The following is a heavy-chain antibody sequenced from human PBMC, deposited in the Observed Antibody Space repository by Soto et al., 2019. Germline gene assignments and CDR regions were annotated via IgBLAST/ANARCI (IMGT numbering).Heavy chain of an antibody. CDR3: ARLGGYGPVVYYYYGMDV. CDR1: GGSTSSASYY. CDR2: IYYGGST. J-gene: IGHJ6*02. V-gene: IGHV4-39*01. Sequence: SEILSLTCTVSGGSTSSASYYWGWVRQPPGKGLEWIGSIYYGGSTFYNPSLKSRVTISVDTSKNQFSLKLSSVTAADTAVYYCARLGGYGPVVYYYYGMDVWGQGTTVTVSS. D-gene: IGHD5-12*01.